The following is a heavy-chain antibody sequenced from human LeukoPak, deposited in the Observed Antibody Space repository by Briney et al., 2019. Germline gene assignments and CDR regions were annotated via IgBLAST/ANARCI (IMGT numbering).Heavy chain of an antibody. Sequence: ASVKVSCKASGYTFTSYGISWVRQAPGQGLEWMGWISAYNGNTNYAQKLQGRVTMTTDTSTSTAYMELRSLRSEDTAVYYCARDRDGYNLNYFDYWGQGTLVTVSS. CDR1: GYTFTSYG. D-gene: IGHD5-24*01. J-gene: IGHJ4*02. CDR3: ARDRDGYNLNYFDY. V-gene: IGHV1-18*01. CDR2: ISAYNGNT.